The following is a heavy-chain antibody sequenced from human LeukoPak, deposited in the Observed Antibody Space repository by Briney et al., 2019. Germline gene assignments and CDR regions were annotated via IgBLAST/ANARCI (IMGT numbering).Heavy chain of an antibody. CDR1: GGSISGYF. D-gene: IGHD6-6*01. CDR2: IYSSGST. Sequence: SETLSLTCTVSGGSISGYFWTWIRQPPGKGLEWIGYIYSSGSTNYNPSLKSRVTISVDTSKNQFSLRLSSVTAADTAVYYCARHRYTSSSSYFDFWGQGTLVTVSS. J-gene: IGHJ4*02. V-gene: IGHV4-59*08. CDR3: ARHRYTSSSSYFDF.